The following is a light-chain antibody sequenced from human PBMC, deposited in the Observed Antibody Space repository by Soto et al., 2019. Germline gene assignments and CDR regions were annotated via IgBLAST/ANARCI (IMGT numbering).Light chain of an antibody. Sequence: EIVLTQSPGTLSLSPGERATLSCRASQSVSNSYLVWYQQKPGQAPRLLIYGASSRATGIPDRFSGSGSGTDFTLTISSLEPEDFAVYYCQQYGSSPPYTFGQGTKLEIK. V-gene: IGKV3-20*01. CDR2: GAS. CDR1: QSVSNSY. CDR3: QQYGSSPPYT. J-gene: IGKJ2*01.